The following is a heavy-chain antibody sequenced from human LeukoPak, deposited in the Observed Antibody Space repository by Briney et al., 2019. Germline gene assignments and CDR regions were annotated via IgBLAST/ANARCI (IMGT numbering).Heavy chain of an antibody. J-gene: IGHJ4*02. CDR1: GFTFSDYY. D-gene: IGHD6-19*01. V-gene: IGHV3-11*01. CDR3: ARDPDSIAVAGTGDIGY. Sequence: GGSLRLSCAASGFTFSDYYMSWIRQAPGKGLEWVSYISSSGSTIYYADSVKGRFTISRDNAKNSLYLQMNSLRAEDTAVYYCARDPDSIAVAGTGDIGYWGQGTLVTVSS. CDR2: ISSSGSTI.